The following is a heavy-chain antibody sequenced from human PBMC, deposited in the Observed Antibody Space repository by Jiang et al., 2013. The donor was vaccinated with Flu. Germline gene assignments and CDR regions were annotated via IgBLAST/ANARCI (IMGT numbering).Heavy chain of an antibody. V-gene: IGHV1-2*02. D-gene: IGHD2-21*02. CDR2: INPNSGGK. Sequence: SGAEVKKPGASMRVSCKTSGYSFTAYYIHWVRQAPGQGLEWMGWINPNSGGKVYAEKFQDRVTMTRDTSVTTVYMDLSSLKSDDTAVYYCAREGDESFDIWGQGTSGHRLF. J-gene: IGHJ3*02. CDR1: GYSFTAYY. CDR3: AREGDESFDI.